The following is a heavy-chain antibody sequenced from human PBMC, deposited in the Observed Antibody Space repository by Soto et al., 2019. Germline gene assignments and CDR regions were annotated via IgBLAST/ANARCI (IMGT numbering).Heavy chain of an antibody. Sequence: QVQLVESGGGVVQPGRSLRLSCAASGFTFSSYGMHWVRQAPGKGLEWVAVISYDGSNKYYADSVKGRFTISRDNSKNTLDLQMNSLRAEDTAVYYCAKGDSSSWYGVDYWGQGTLVTVSS. D-gene: IGHD6-13*01. J-gene: IGHJ4*02. CDR3: AKGDSSSWYGVDY. V-gene: IGHV3-30*18. CDR1: GFTFSSYG. CDR2: ISYDGSNK.